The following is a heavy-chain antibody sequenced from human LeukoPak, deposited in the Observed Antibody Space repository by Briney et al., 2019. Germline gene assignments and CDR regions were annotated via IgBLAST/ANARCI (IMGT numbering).Heavy chain of an antibody. CDR3: ARAHRGVVVVAATLDY. CDR1: VFTFSSYW. D-gene: IGHD2-15*01. Sequence: GGPLRLFCAASVFTFSSYWVSWVREAPGKGLEWVANKKQDGSEKYYVDSVTGRCTISRDKDKNSLYLQMNSHRAEDTAVYYCARAHRGVVVVAATLDYWGQGTLVTVSS. V-gene: IGHV3-7*04. J-gene: IGHJ4*02. CDR2: KKQDGSEK.